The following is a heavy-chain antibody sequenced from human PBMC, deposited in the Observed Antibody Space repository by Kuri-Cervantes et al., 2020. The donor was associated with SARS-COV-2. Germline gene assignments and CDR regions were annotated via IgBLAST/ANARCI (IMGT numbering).Heavy chain of an antibody. CDR1: GFTFSSYS. CDR3: ARAGDITMIVEYYFDY. Sequence: GESLKISCAASGFTFSSYSMNWVRQAPGKGLEWVSYISSSGSTIYYADSVKGRFTISRDNAKNSLYLQMNSLGAEDTAVYYCARAGDITMIVEYYFDYWGQGTLVTVSS. J-gene: IGHJ4*02. D-gene: IGHD3-22*01. V-gene: IGHV3-48*04. CDR2: ISSSGSTI.